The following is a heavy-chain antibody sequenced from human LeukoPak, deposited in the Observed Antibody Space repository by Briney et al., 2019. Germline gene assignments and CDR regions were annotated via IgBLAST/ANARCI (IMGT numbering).Heavy chain of an antibody. Sequence: ASVKVSCTASGYTFTSFFMHWVRQAPGQGLEWMGIINPRGGSATSAQRFQGRLTVTRDTSTSTVYMELSSLTSEDTAVYYCARDYHGSGSLTTFDSWGQGTLVTVSS. J-gene: IGHJ4*02. CDR3: ARDYHGSGSLTTFDS. D-gene: IGHD3-10*01. CDR1: GYTFTSFF. CDR2: INPRGGSA. V-gene: IGHV1-46*01.